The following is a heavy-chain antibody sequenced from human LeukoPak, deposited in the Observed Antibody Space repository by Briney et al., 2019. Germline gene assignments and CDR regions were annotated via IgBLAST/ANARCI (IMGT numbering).Heavy chain of an antibody. CDR2: INPSGGST. J-gene: IGHJ4*02. D-gene: IGHD4-17*01. CDR1: GYTFTGYH. Sequence: GASVKVSCKASGYTFTGYHIHWVRQAPGQGLEWMGIINPSGGSTSYAQKFQGRVTMTRDTSTSTVYMELSSLRSEDTAVYYCARESYGEEDNWGQGTLVTVSS. CDR3: ARESYGEEDN. V-gene: IGHV1-46*01.